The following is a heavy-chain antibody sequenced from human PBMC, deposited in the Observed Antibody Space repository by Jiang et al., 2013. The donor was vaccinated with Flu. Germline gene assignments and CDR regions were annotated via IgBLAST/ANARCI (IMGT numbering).Heavy chain of an antibody. V-gene: IGHV4-39*01. J-gene: IGHJ4*02. CDR3: ARRWVVGATYTS. D-gene: IGHD1-26*01. Sequence: GPGLVKPSETLSLTCTVSGGSISSSSYYWGWIRQPPGKGLEWIGSIYYSGSTYYNPSLKSRVTISVDTSKNQFSLKLSSVTAADTAVYYCARRWVVGATYTSWGQGTLVTVSS. CDR1: GGSISSSSYY. CDR2: IYYSGST.